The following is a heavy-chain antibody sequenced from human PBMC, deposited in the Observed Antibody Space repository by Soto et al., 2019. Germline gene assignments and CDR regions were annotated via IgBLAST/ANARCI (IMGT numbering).Heavy chain of an antibody. V-gene: IGHV3-30-3*01. D-gene: IGHD1-1*01. CDR3: ARGGTGADDAFDI. Sequence: QVQLVESGGGVVQPGRSLRLSCAASGFTFSSYAMHWVRQAPGKGLEWVAVISYDGSNKYYAYSVKGRFTISRDNSKNTLYLQMNSLRAEDTAVYYCARGGTGADDAFDIWGQGTMVTVSS. CDR2: ISYDGSNK. CDR1: GFTFSSYA. J-gene: IGHJ3*02.